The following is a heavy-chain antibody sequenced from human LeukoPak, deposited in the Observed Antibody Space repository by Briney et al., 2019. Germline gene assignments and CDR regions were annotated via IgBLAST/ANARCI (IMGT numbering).Heavy chain of an antibody. V-gene: IGHV3-49*04. CDR1: GFTFSNAW. Sequence: PGGSLRLSCAASGFTFSNAWMSWVRQAPGKGLEWVGFIRSKAYGGTTEYAASVKGRFTISRDDYKSIAYLQMNSLKTEDTAVYYCTRESPPRYCSGGSCYRNPERYFDYWGQGTLVTVSS. J-gene: IGHJ4*02. CDR2: IRSKAYGGTT. CDR3: TRESPPRYCSGGSCYRNPERYFDY. D-gene: IGHD2-15*01.